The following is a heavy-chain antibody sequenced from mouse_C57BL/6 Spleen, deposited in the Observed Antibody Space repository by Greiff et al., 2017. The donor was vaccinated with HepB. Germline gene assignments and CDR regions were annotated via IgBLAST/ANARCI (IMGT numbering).Heavy chain of an antibody. CDR1: GFTFSSYA. CDR3: ARVDDGYPYAMDY. D-gene: IGHD2-3*01. Sequence: EVKLVESGGGLVKPGGSLKLSCAASGFTFSSYAMSWVRQTPEKRLEWVATISDGGSYTYYPDNVKGRFTISRDNAKNNLYLQMSHLKSEDTAMYYCARVDDGYPYAMDYWGQGTSVTVSS. V-gene: IGHV5-4*03. CDR2: ISDGGSYT. J-gene: IGHJ4*01.